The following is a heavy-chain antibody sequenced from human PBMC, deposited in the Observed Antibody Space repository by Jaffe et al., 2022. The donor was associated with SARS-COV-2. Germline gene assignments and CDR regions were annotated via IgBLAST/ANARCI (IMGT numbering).Heavy chain of an antibody. D-gene: IGHD3-16*02. CDR3: AREGPVKAMITFGGVIVDAFDI. CDR2: IYHSGST. J-gene: IGHJ3*02. V-gene: IGHV4-4*02. Sequence: QVQLQESGPGLVKPSGTLSLTCAVSGGSISSSNWWSWVRQPPGKGLEWIGEIYHSGSTNYNPSLKSRVTISVDKSKNQFSLKLSSVTAADTAVYYCAREGPVKAMITFGGVIVDAFDIWGQGTMVTVSS. CDR1: GGSISSSNW.